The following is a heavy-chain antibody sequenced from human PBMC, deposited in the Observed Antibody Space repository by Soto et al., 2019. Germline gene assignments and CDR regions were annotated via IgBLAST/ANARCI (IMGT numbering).Heavy chain of an antibody. V-gene: IGHV1-46*01. CDR1: GYTFTTYY. CDR3: ERDPNFSLTFHYYGMDV. Sequence: QVQLVQSGAEVKKPGASVKISCKASGYTFTTYYLHWVRQAPGQGLEWTGIINPDTGSTSSAHNCRGRVSVTRDTSTSTVYMELYSLSAEDTAVYYCERDPNFSLTFHYYGMDVWGQGTTVTVSS. CDR2: INPDTGST. J-gene: IGHJ6*02.